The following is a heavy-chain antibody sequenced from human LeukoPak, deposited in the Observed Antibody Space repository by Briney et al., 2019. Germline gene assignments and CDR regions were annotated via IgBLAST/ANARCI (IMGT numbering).Heavy chain of an antibody. J-gene: IGHJ4*02. CDR3: ARGRHYDITGFNPTYYFDS. D-gene: IGHD3-9*01. V-gene: IGHV4-59*01. CDR1: GASIVGSY. CDR2: IYNTVDV. Sequence: SETLSLTCTVSGASIVGSYWTWIRQSPGEGLQYVGYIYNTVDVNYSPSLKSRVTISIDMSRNQFSLTLNSVTTADTAIYYYARGRHYDITGFNPTYYFDSWGQGALVTVSS.